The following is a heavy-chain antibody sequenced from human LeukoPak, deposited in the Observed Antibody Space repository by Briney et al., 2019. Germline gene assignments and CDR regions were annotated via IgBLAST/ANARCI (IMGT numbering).Heavy chain of an antibody. D-gene: IGHD4-23*01. CDR2: IRRDGRDE. V-gene: IGHV3-30*02. Sequence: GGSLRLSCAASGFTFSSYGMHWVRQAPGKELEWVAFIRRDGRDEDYAASVKGRFTVSRDNSRNTLYLQMNGLRPEDAALYYCAKDRDGGNFFFDYWGQGTLVTVSS. CDR3: AKDRDGGNFFFDY. J-gene: IGHJ4*02. CDR1: GFTFSSYG.